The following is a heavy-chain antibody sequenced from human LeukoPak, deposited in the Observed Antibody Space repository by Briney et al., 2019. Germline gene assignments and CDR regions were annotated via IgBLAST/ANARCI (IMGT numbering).Heavy chain of an antibody. CDR2: ITSSSYI. CDR1: GFTVSSNY. Sequence: PGGSLRLSCAASGFTVSSNYMTWVRQAPGKGPEWVSSITSSSYIYYADSVKGRFTISRDNAKNSLYLQMNSLRAEDTAVYYCAELGITMIGGVWGKGTTVTISS. D-gene: IGHD3-10*02. J-gene: IGHJ6*04. V-gene: IGHV3-69-1*02. CDR3: AELGITMIGGV.